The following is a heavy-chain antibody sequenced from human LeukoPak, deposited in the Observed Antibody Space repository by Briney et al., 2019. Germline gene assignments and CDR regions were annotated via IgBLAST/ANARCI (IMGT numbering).Heavy chain of an antibody. CDR3: ARDSRQLPLDY. CDR1: GYTFTNYG. Sequence: ASVKVSCKASGYTFTNYGISWVRQAPGQGLEWMGWISTYNGDTFFGQKLQGRVTMTTDTSTSTAYLELRSLRSDDTAVYYCARDSRQLPLDYWGQGTLVTVSS. V-gene: IGHV1-18*01. D-gene: IGHD2-2*01. CDR2: ISTYNGDT. J-gene: IGHJ4*02.